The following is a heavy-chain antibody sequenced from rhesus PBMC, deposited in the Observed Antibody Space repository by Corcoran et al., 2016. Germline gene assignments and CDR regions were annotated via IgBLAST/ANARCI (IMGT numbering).Heavy chain of an antibody. V-gene: IGHV1S9*01. CDR1: GYTLNRSY. J-gene: IGHJ4*01. Sequence: QVQLVQPGAEVKKPGASVKLPCKASGYTLNRSYINWGSQAPGQVLEWMGRINPSNGHTDYVQKFQGRVTMTRDTSTSTAYMELNSLRSEDTAVYYCTRGYEYNIYWGQGVLVTVSS. CDR2: INPSNGHT. CDR3: TRGYEYNIY. D-gene: IGHD4-23*01.